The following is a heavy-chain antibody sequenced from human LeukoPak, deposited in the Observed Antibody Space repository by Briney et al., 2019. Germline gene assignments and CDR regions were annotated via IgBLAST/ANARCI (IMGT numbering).Heavy chain of an antibody. J-gene: IGHJ4*02. CDR1: GESFSGYY. D-gene: IGHD2-15*01. CDR2: INHSGST. CDR3: ASLIAHDY. Sequence: PSETLSLTRAVYGESFSGYYWSWIRQPPGKGLEWIGEINHSGSTNYNPSLKSRVTISVDTSKNQFSLKLSSVTAADTAVYYCASLIAHDYWGQGTLVTVSS. V-gene: IGHV4-34*01.